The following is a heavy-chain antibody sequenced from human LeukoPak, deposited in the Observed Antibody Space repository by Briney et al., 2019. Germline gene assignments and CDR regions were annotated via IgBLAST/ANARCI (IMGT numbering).Heavy chain of an antibody. V-gene: IGHV5-51*01. D-gene: IGHD2-15*01. CDR3: ARHTSGSPWDAIDV. J-gene: IGHJ6*02. Sequence: GESLKISCKGSGYSRTSHWIAWVRQMPGKGLEWMGIIYPGDSDTRYSPSFQGQVTISADKSINTAYLQWSSLKTSDTAMYYCARHTSGSPWDAIDVWGQGTKVTVSS. CDR1: GYSRTSHW. CDR2: IYPGDSDT.